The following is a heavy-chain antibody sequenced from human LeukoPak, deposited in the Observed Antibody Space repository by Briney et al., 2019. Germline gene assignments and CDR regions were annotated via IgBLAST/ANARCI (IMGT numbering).Heavy chain of an antibody. D-gene: IGHD2-15*01. J-gene: IGHJ4*02. CDR3: ARVGSSGAHPDFDY. V-gene: IGHV4-4*07. Sequence: SETLSLTCTVSGASISTYSWSWLRQPAGKGLEWIGRIYTGGSTNYNPSLKSRVTMSVDTSKNQFSLNLSSVTAADTAVYFCARVGSSGAHPDFDYWGQGTLVTVSS. CDR2: IYTGGST. CDR1: GASISTYS.